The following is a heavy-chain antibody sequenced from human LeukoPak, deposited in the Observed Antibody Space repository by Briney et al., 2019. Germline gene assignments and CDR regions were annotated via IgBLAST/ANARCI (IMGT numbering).Heavy chain of an antibody. Sequence: WASVKVSCKVSGYTLTELSMHWVRQAPGKGLEWMGGFDPEDGETIYAQKFQGRVTMTEDTSTDTAYMELRSLTSDDTAVYHCAAASSSWMLRPAFDIWGQGTMVTVSS. CDR2: FDPEDGET. D-gene: IGHD6-13*01. CDR1: GYTLTELS. J-gene: IGHJ3*02. V-gene: IGHV1-24*01. CDR3: AAASSSWMLRPAFDI.